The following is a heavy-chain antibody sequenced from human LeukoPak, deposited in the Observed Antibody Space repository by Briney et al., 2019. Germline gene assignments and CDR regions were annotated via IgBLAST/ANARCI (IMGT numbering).Heavy chain of an antibody. CDR1: GFTFSSYA. J-gene: IGHJ1*01. CDR3: AKDGRYSSSSGYFQH. Sequence: GSLRLSCAASGFTFSSYAMSWVRQAPGKGLEWVSAISGSGGSTYYADSVKGRFTISRDNSKNTLYLQMNSLRAEDTAVYYCAKDGRYSSSSGYFQHWGQGTLVTVSS. D-gene: IGHD6-6*01. CDR2: ISGSGGST. V-gene: IGHV3-23*01.